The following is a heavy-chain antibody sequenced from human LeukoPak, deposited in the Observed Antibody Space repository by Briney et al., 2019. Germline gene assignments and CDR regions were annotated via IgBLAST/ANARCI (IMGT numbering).Heavy chain of an antibody. V-gene: IGHV4-59*01. D-gene: IGHD3-10*01. CDR1: GGSISSYY. Sequence: PSETLSLTCTVSGGSISSYYWSWIRQPPGKGLEWIGYIYYSGSTNYNPSLKSRVTISVDTSKNQFSLKLSSVTAADTAVYYCARRYGSGSSGTFDYWGQGTLVTVSS. CDR3: ARRYGSGSSGTFDY. J-gene: IGHJ4*02. CDR2: IYYSGST.